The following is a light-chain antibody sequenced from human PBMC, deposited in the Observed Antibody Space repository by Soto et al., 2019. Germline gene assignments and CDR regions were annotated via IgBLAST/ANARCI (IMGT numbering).Light chain of an antibody. CDR2: DTS. Sequence: EIVMTQSPATLSVSPGERATLSCRASQSVGSKLAWYQQKPGQAPRLLIYDTSTRATGIPARFSGSGSGTEFNLTISSKQSEDFPVYSCQPYNTWRWIILGQGTRLEIK. V-gene: IGKV3-15*01. CDR1: QSVGSK. J-gene: IGKJ5*01. CDR3: QPYNTWRWII.